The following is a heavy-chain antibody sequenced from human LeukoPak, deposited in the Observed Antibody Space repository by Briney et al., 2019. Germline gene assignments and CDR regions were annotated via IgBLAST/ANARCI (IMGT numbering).Heavy chain of an antibody. J-gene: IGHJ4*02. CDR3: ARDSSDRLPDY. CDR1: GFIFSRYN. Sequence: GGSLRLSCAASGFIFSRYNMNWVRQAPGKGLEWVSYISSSSSSIYYGDSVKGRFTISRDNAKNSLYLQVNSLRAEDTAVYYCARDSSDRLPDYWGQGTLVTVSS. CDR2: ISSSSSSI. D-gene: IGHD6-19*01. V-gene: IGHV3-48*01.